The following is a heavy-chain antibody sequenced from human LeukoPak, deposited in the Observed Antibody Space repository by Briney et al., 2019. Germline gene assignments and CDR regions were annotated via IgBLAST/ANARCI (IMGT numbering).Heavy chain of an antibody. Sequence: SETLSLTCTVSGGSISSSSYYWGWIRQPPGKGLEWIGSIYYSGSIYYNPSLKSRVTISVDTSKNQFSLKLSPVTAADTAVYYCARGERDQVPQYYYDSSGYYLFDYWGQGTLVTVSS. CDR2: IYYSGSI. CDR1: GGSISSSSYY. J-gene: IGHJ4*02. V-gene: IGHV4-39*01. D-gene: IGHD3-22*01. CDR3: ARGERDQVPQYYYDSSGYYLFDY.